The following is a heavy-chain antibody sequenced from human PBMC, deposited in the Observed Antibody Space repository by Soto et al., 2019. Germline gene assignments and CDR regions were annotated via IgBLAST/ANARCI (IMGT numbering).Heavy chain of an antibody. CDR1: GFTFSSYW. J-gene: IGHJ4*02. CDR3: VRGVVAANCFDY. D-gene: IGHD2-15*01. Sequence: EVQLVDSEGDLVQPGGSLRLSCAASGFTFSSYWMHWVRQAPGKGLVWVSRINSDGSATNYADSVKGRFTISRDNAKNTLYLQMNSLRAEDTAMYFCVRGVVAANCFDYWGQGALVTVSS. V-gene: IGHV3-74*01. CDR2: INSDGSAT.